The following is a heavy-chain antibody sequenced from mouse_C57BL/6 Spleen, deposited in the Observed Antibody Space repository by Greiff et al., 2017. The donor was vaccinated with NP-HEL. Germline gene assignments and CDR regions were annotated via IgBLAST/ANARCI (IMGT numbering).Heavy chain of an antibody. J-gene: IGHJ3*01. CDR3: ARDDGNPSWFAY. CDR2: ISYSGST. CDR1: GYSITSGYD. V-gene: IGHV3-1*01. Sequence: EVQLQQSGPGMVKPSQSLSLTCTVTGYSITSGYDWHWIRHFPGNKLEWMGYISYSGSTNYNPSLKSRISITHDTSKNHFFLKLNSVTTEDTATYYCARDDGNPSWFAYWGQGTLVTVSA. D-gene: IGHD2-1*01.